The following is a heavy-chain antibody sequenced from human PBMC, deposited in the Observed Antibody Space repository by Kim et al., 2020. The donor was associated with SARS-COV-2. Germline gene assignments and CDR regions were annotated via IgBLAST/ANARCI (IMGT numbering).Heavy chain of an antibody. J-gene: IGHJ6*02. CDR1: GFTFSSYA. CDR2: ISYDGSNK. D-gene: IGHD1-26*01. Sequence: GGSLRLSCAASGFTFSSYAMHWVRQAPGKGLEWVAVISYDGSNKYYADSVKGRFTISRDNSKNTLYLQMNSLRAEDTAVYYCAREKWEGPYYYGMDVWGQGTTVTVSS. V-gene: IGHV3-30-3*01. CDR3: AREKWEGPYYYGMDV.